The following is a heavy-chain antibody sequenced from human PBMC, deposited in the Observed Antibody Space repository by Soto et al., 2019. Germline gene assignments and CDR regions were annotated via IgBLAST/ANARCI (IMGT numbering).Heavy chain of an antibody. D-gene: IGHD4-17*01. CDR3: GRDPVYDYGDYGHFDY. CDR2: ISAYNGNT. CDR1: GYTFTSYG. J-gene: IGHJ4*02. V-gene: IGHV1-18*01. Sequence: GASVKVSCKASGYTFTSYGISWVRQAPGQGLEWMGWISAYNGNTNYAQKLQGRVTMTTDTSTSTAYMELRSLRSDDTAVYYCGRDPVYDYGDYGHFDYWGQGTLVTVSS.